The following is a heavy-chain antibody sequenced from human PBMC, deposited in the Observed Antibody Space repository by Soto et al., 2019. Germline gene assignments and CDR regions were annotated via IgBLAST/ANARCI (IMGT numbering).Heavy chain of an antibody. CDR3: ASLYSGSYPNWFDP. J-gene: IGHJ5*02. D-gene: IGHD1-26*01. CDR1: GGTISSSSYY. Sequence: PSETLSLTCPVSGGTISSSSYYWGWIRQPPGKGLEWIGSIYYSGSTYYNPSLKSRVTISVDTSKNQFSLKLSSVTAADTAVYYCASLYSGSYPNWFDPWGQGTLVTVSS. CDR2: IYYSGST. V-gene: IGHV4-39*01.